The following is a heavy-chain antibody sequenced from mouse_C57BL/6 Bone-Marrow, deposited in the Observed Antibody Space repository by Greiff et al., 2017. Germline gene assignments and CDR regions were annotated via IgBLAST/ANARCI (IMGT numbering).Heavy chain of an antibody. CDR2: IDPSDSYT. V-gene: IGHV1-69*01. J-gene: IGHJ2*01. D-gene: IGHD4-1*01. CDR1: GYTFTSYW. Sequence: QVQLQQPGAELVMPGASVKLSCKASGYTFTSYWMHWVKQRPGQGLEWIGEIDPSDSYTNYNQKFKVKSTLTVDKSSSTAYIQLSSLTSEDSAVYYCAREETGTNFDYWGQGTTLTVSS. CDR3: AREETGTNFDY.